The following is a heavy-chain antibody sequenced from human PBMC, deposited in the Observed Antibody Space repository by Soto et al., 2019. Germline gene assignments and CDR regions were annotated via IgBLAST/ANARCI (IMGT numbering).Heavy chain of an antibody. J-gene: IGHJ6*02. CDR1: GFTFSSYG. CDR3: AKDRMVRGVIGFYGMDV. D-gene: IGHD3-10*01. Sequence: GGSLRLSCAASGFTFSSYGMHWVRQAPGKGLEWVAVISYDGSNKYYADSVKGRFTISRDNSKNTLYLQMNSLRAEDTAVYYCAKDRMVRGVIGFYGMDVWGQGTTVTVSS. CDR2: ISYDGSNK. V-gene: IGHV3-30*18.